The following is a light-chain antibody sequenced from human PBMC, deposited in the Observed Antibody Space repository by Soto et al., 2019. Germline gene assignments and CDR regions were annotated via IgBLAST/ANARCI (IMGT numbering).Light chain of an antibody. CDR1: SGHSSYA. CDR3: QTWGTGGAV. Sequence: QLVLTQSPSASASLGASVKLTCTLSSGHSSYAIAWHQQQPEKGPRYLMKLNSDGSHRKGDGIPDRFSGSSSGAERYLTISGLQSEDEADYYCQTWGTGGAVFGGGTQLTVL. V-gene: IGLV4-69*01. J-gene: IGLJ7*01. CDR2: LNSDGSH.